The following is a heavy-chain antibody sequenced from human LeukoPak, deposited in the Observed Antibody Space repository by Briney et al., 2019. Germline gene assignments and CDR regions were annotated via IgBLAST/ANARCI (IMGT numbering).Heavy chain of an antibody. D-gene: IGHD4-17*01. CDR2: ISFDGSNI. CDR1: GFILSNYA. CDR3: AREVPYGDYQDGEGFDP. V-gene: IGHV3-30*04. J-gene: IGHJ5*02. Sequence: GGSLRLSFAAPGFILSNYAMHWVRQAPGKGLDWVAVISFDGSNIYYADSAKGRFTISRDNSKNTRYLQMNSLRAEDTALYYCAREVPYGDYQDGEGFDPWGQGTLVTVSS.